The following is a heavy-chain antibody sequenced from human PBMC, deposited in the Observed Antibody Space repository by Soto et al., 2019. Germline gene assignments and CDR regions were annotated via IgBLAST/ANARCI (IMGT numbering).Heavy chain of an antibody. CDR3: VGTRPTDDY. CDR2: IYNSGGS. D-gene: IGHD4-17*01. V-gene: IGHV4-30-4*01. Sequence: SETLSRTYSVSGASVRSADYYWSCIRQAPGKGLEWIGYIYNSGGSYYNPSLKGRLTISIDTSKNQFSLKLNSVTAAHTAIYYCVGTRPTDDYWGRGTRVTVSS. CDR1: GASVRSADYY. J-gene: IGHJ4*02.